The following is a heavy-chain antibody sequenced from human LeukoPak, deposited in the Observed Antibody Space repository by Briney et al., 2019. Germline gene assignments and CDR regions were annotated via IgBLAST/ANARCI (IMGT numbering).Heavy chain of an antibody. V-gene: IGHV1-18*01. J-gene: IGHJ4*02. D-gene: IGHD6-19*01. CDR1: GGTFSSYA. CDR2: ISAYNGNT. CDR3: ARDHGEPYSSGWDY. Sequence: EASVKVSCKASGGTFSSYAISWVRQAPGQGLEWMGWISAYNGNTNYAQKLQGRVTMTTDTSTSTAYMELRSLRSDDTAVYYCARDHGEPYSSGWDYWGQGTLVTVSS.